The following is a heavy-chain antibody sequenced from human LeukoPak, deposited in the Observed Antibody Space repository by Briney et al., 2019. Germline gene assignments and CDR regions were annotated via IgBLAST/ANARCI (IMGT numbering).Heavy chain of an antibody. J-gene: IGHJ4*02. D-gene: IGHD3-16*02. CDR1: GGSFSGYY. CDR3: ARGPYDYVWASYRLTYFDY. Sequence: PSETLSLTCAVYGGSFSGYYWSWIRQPPGKGLEWIGEINHSGSTNYNPSLKSRVTISVDTSKNQFSLKLSSVTAADTAVYYCARGPYDYVWASYRLTYFDYWGQGTLVTVSS. CDR2: INHSGST. V-gene: IGHV4-34*01.